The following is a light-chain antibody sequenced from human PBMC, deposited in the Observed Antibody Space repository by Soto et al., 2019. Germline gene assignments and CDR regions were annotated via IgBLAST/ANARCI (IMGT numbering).Light chain of an antibody. Sequence: EVVMTQSPATLSVSPGDRATLSCRASQSVSNNLAWYQQKPGQAPRLLIYGASTRATGIPARFSGSGSGTEFTLTISSLQSEDFAVYYCQHYNHWPPAWTFGQGTGVEI. CDR1: QSVSNN. CDR2: GAS. J-gene: IGKJ1*01. CDR3: QHYNHWPPAWT. V-gene: IGKV3-15*01.